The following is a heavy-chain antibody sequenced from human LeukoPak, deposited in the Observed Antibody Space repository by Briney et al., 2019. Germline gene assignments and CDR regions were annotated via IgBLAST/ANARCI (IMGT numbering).Heavy chain of an antibody. J-gene: IGHJ5*02. CDR3: AKRGEGVSNRWYMNNWFDP. D-gene: IGHD6-13*01. CDR1: GLTFSNYN. Sequence: GGSLRLSCAASGLTFSNYNMRWLRQAPGEGVEWVSSISRSGSTKYYADSVKGRFTISRDNSKNTLYLQMNSLRAEDTAVYYCAKRGEGVSNRWYMNNWFDPWGQGTRVTVSS. CDR2: ISRSGSTK. V-gene: IGHV3-11*04.